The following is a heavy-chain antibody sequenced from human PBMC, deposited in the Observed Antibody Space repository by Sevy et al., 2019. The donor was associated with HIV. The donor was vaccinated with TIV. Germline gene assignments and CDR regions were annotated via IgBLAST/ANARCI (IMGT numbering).Heavy chain of an antibody. CDR2: IRSKAYGGTK. J-gene: IGHJ6*02. Sequence: GGSLRLSCTASGFTFGDYAMSWFRQAPGKGLEWVGFIRSKAYGGTKEYAASVTGRFTISRDDSKSIAYLQMNSMKTEDTAVYYCTREGNYCYYGMDVWGQGTTVTVSS. CDR3: TREGNYCYYGMDV. D-gene: IGHD6-13*01. CDR1: GFTFGDYA. V-gene: IGHV3-49*03.